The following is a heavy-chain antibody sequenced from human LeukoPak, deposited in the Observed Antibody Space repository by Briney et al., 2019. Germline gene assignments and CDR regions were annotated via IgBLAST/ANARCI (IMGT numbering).Heavy chain of an antibody. D-gene: IGHD2-2*01. J-gene: IGHJ4*02. CDR1: GYTFTSYY. CDR3: ASGTTDIVVVPATLRNYYFDY. Sequence: ASVKVPCKASGYTFTSYYMHWVRQAPGQGLEWMGIISPSGGSTSYAQKFQGRVTMTRDMSTSTDYMELSSLRSEDTAVYYCASGTTDIVVVPATLRNYYFDYWGQGTLVTVSS. V-gene: IGHV1-46*01. CDR2: ISPSGGST.